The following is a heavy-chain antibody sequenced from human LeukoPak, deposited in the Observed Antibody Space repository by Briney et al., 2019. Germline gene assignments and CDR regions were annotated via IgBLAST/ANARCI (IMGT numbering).Heavy chain of an antibody. V-gene: IGHV3-48*04. D-gene: IGHD2-2*01. J-gene: IGHJ4*02. CDR1: GFTFSSYS. CDR2: ISSSSSTI. CDR3: ARVTVPAASAFDY. Sequence: GGSLRLSCAASGFTFSSYSMNWVRQAPGKGLEWVSYISSSSSTIYYADSVKGRFTISRDNAKNSLYLEMNSLRAEDTAVYYCARVTVPAASAFDYWGQGTPVTVSS.